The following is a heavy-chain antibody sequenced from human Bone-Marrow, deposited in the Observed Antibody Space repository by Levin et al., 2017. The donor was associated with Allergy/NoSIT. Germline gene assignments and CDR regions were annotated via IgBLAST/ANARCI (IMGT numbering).Heavy chain of an antibody. CDR3: ARDASYGDRYYYYGMDV. CDR1: GGSFNNYG. Sequence: AASVKVSCRASGGSFNNYGITWVRQAPGQGLEWMGGIIPVFGTTNYAQKFQGRVRITADESTSTAYMELSSLRSGDTAVYYCARDASYGDRYYYYGMDVWGHGTTVTVSS. D-gene: IGHD4-17*01. V-gene: IGHV1-69*13. J-gene: IGHJ6*02. CDR2: IIPVFGTT.